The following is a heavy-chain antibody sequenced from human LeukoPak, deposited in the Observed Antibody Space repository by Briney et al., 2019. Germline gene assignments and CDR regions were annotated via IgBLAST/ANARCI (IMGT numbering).Heavy chain of an antibody. CDR2: ISDTGGRT. J-gene: IGHJ5*02. CDR3: AKGGQDFDFWRFDL. D-gene: IGHD3-3*01. Sequence: GGSLRLSCAASGFTFSDSAVSWLRHSPGEGLKWVSSISDTGGRTYYADSVKGRFTITRDNSRNTVNLQMNSLRAGDTARYYCAKGGQDFDFWRFDLWGQGILVIVSS. CDR1: GFTFSDSA. V-gene: IGHV3-23*01.